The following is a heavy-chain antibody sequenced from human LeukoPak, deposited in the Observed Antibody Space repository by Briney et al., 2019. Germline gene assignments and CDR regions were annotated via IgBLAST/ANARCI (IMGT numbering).Heavy chain of an antibody. Sequence: GGSLRLSCAASGFTFSSYGMHWVRQAPGKGLEWVAFIRYDGSNKYYADSVKGRFTISRDNAKNSLYLQMNSLRAEDTAVYYCARVYYYGMDVWGQGTTVTVSS. V-gene: IGHV3-30*02. CDR1: GFTFSSYG. CDR2: IRYDGSNK. CDR3: ARVYYYGMDV. J-gene: IGHJ6*02.